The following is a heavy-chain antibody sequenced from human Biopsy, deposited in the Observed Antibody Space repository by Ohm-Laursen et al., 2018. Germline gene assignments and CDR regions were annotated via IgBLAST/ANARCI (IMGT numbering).Heavy chain of an antibody. CDR3: ARAGVGSDGTDSYYYGMDV. CDR2: ISPSGATT. CDR1: GNTFATYH. Sequence: SSVKVSCKASGNTFATYHIHWVRQAPGQGLEWMGVISPSGATTSFSQKFQGRITMTKDTSTGTVYMDLNSLGSEDTAVYYCARAGVGSDGTDSYYYGMDVWGPGTTVTVSS. D-gene: IGHD5-24*01. J-gene: IGHJ6*02. V-gene: IGHV1-46*01.